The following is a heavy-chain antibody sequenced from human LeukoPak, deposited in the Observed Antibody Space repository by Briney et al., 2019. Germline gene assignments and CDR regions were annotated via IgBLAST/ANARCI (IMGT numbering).Heavy chain of an antibody. CDR1: GFTFSSYA. CDR2: IYSGGST. Sequence: PGGSLRLSCAASGFTFSSYAMSWVRQAPGKGLEWVSVIYSGGSTYYADSVKGRFTISRDNSKNTLYLQMNSLRAEDTAVYYCARAVRYWGQGTLVTVSS. J-gene: IGHJ4*02. V-gene: IGHV3-53*01. CDR3: ARAVRY.